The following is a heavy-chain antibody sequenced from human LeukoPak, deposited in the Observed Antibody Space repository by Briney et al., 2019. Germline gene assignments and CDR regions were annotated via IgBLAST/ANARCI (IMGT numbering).Heavy chain of an antibody. V-gene: IGHV3-23*01. Sequence: GGSLRLSCAASGYTFSSCAMSWVRHAPGKGLEWVSAISGSGGSTYYADSVKGRFTISRDNSKNTLYLQMNTLRAQDTAVYFCAKLAVTTFDYWRQGTLVTVSS. D-gene: IGHD4-17*01. CDR2: ISGSGGST. J-gene: IGHJ4*02. CDR1: GYTFSSCA. CDR3: AKLAVTTFDY.